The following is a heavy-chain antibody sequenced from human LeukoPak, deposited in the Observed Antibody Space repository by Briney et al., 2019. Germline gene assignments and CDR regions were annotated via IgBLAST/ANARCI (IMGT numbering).Heavy chain of an antibody. Sequence: ASVKVSCKASGYTFTGYYMHWVRQAPGQGLEWMGWINPNSGGTNYAQKFQGRVTMTRDTSISTAYMELSRLRSDDTAVYYCARGEVVPAAEGWFDPWGQGTLVTVSS. J-gene: IGHJ5*02. CDR2: INPNSGGT. CDR3: ARGEVVPAAEGWFDP. D-gene: IGHD2-2*01. CDR1: GYTFTGYY. V-gene: IGHV1-2*02.